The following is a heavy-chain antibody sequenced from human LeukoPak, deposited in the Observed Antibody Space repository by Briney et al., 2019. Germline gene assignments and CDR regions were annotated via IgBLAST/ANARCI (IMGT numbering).Heavy chain of an antibody. CDR3: AREGCSSTSCYRWFDP. J-gene: IGHJ5*02. CDR1: GFTFDDYA. D-gene: IGHD2-2*01. Sequence: GGSPRLSCAASGFTFDDYAMPWVRQAPGKGLEWVSGISWRSGSIVYADSVKGRFTISRDNAKNSLYLQMNSLRAEDTAVYYCAREGCSSTSCYRWFDPWGQGTLVTVSS. CDR2: ISWRSGSI. V-gene: IGHV3-9*01.